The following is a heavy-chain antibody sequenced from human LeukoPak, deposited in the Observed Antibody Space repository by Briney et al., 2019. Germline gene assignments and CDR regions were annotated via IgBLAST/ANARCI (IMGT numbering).Heavy chain of an antibody. CDR3: ARWLLAYCGGDCWDY. D-gene: IGHD2-21*01. Sequence: SETLSLTCTVSGYSISSGYYWGWIRQPPGKGLEWIGSIYHSGSTYYNPSLKSRVTISVDTSKNQFSLKLSSVTAADTAVYYCARWLLAYCGGDCWDYWGQGTLVTVSS. CDR1: GYSISSGYY. CDR2: IYHSGST. J-gene: IGHJ4*02. V-gene: IGHV4-38-2*02.